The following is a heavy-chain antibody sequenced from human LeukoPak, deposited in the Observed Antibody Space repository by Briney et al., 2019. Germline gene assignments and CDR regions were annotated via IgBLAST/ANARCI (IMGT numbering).Heavy chain of an antibody. V-gene: IGHV4-4*07. Sequence: ASETLSLTCTVSGGSISSYYWSWIRQPAGKGLEWIGRIYTSGSTNYNPSLKSRVTMSVDTSKNQFSLKLSSVTAADTAVYYCARAGTYYDFWSGYRYNWSDPWGQGTLVTVSS. J-gene: IGHJ5*02. CDR1: GGSISSYY. CDR2: IYTSGST. D-gene: IGHD3-3*01. CDR3: ARAGTYYDFWSGYRYNWSDP.